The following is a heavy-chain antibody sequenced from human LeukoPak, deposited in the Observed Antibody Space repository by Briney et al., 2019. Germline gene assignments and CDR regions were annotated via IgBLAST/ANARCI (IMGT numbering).Heavy chain of an antibody. CDR1: GYTFTGYY. Sequence: ASVKVSCKASGYTFTGYYMHWVRQAPGQGLEWMGWINPNSGGTNYAQKFQGWVTMTRDTSISTAYMELRSLRSDDTAVYYCARSHRYDFWSGSYFDYWGQGTLVTDSS. D-gene: IGHD3-3*01. CDR3: ARSHRYDFWSGSYFDY. J-gene: IGHJ4*02. V-gene: IGHV1-2*04. CDR2: INPNSGGT.